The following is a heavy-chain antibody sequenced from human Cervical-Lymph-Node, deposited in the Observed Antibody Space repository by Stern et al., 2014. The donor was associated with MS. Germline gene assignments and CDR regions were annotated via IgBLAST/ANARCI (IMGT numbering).Heavy chain of an antibody. V-gene: IGHV4-61*02. J-gene: IGHJ3*02. D-gene: IGHD3-10*02. CDR2: ISTSGRP. Sequence: VQLLESGPGLVQPSQTLSLTCTVSGGSIISGSYYWSWIRQPVGKGLVWVGRISTSGRPNYNYALKSMFSISADTSKNQLSLKLNSETAADTAVYYCARGPGVTTMLNAYDIWGQGTTVTVSS. CDR3: ARGPGVTTMLNAYDI. CDR1: GGSIISGSYY.